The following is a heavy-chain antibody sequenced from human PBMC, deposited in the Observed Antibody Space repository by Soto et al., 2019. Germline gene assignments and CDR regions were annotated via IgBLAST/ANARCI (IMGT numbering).Heavy chain of an antibody. Sequence: QVQLVESGGGVVQPGRSLRLSCAASGFTFSSYGMHWVRQAPGKGLEWVAVISYDGSNKYYADSVKGRFTISRDNSKNTLYLQMNSLRAEDTAVYYCAISFLRVGMDVGGQGTTVTVSS. CDR2: ISYDGSNK. V-gene: IGHV3-30*03. CDR1: GFTFSSYG. J-gene: IGHJ6*02. CDR3: AISFLRVGMDV. D-gene: IGHD3-16*01.